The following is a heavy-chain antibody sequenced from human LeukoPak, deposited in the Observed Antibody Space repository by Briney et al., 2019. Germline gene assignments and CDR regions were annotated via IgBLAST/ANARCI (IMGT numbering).Heavy chain of an antibody. V-gene: IGHV4-4*02. CDR2: IYHSGST. CDR1: GGSISSSNW. Sequence: SETLSLICAVSGGSISSSNWWSWVRQPPGKGLEWIGEIYHSGSTNYNPSLKSRVTISVDKSKNQFSLKLSSVTAADTAVYYCAVRPKSVAFDIWGQGTMVTVSS. J-gene: IGHJ3*02. CDR3: AVRPKSVAFDI.